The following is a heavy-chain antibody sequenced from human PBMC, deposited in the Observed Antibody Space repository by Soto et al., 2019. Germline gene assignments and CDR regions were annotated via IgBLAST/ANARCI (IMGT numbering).Heavy chain of an antibody. J-gene: IGHJ4*02. CDR2: ITPYSGDT. CDR3: ARGARKYCDY. CDR1: GYTFTDYG. Sequence: QVQLVQSGAEVKKPGASVKVSCKASGYTFTDYGITWVRQAPGQGLEWMGWITPYSGDTNYARKFQGRITMTTDTSTDTAYMDLRSLISDDTAVYYCARGARKYCDYWGQGTLVTVSS. V-gene: IGHV1-18*01.